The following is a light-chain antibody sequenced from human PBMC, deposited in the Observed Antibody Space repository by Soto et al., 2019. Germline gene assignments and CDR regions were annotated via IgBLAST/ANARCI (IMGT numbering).Light chain of an antibody. CDR3: TSYATSSHYV. CDR1: SSDVGGYDY. CDR2: EVS. V-gene: IGLV2-14*01. Sequence: QSVLTQPASVSGSPGQSITISCTGTSSDVGGYDYVSWYQHHPGKAPKLIIFEVSDRPSGVSNRFSGSKSGNTASLTISGLQVEDEADYYCTSYATSSHYVLGTGTKDTVL. J-gene: IGLJ1*01.